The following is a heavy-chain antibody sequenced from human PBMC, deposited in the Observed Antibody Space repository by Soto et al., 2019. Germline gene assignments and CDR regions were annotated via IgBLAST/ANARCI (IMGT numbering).Heavy chain of an antibody. D-gene: IGHD2-2*02. J-gene: IGHJ2*01. CDR1: GGTFRNYA. CDR2: ITPMFGTA. Sequence: QVQLVQSGADVKKPGSSVKVSCKASGGTFRNYAITWVRQAPGQGLEWMGGITPMFGTANYGQKFQGRVTTTTDEPTNXACMELSSLRSEDTVVYYCARATSLYGAVSWYFDLWGRGTLVTVSS. V-gene: IGHV1-69*05. CDR3: ARATSLYGAVSWYFDL.